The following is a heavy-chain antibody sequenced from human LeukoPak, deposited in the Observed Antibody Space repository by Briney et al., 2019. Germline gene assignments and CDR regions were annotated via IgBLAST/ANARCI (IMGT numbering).Heavy chain of an antibody. CDR1: GFIFSTYG. J-gene: IGHJ4*02. V-gene: IGHV3-30*18. CDR2: MSYDGSTK. D-gene: IGHD3-10*01. CDR3: AKDQSAMVRGAYYFDY. Sequence: QPGRSLRLSCAASGFIFSTYGMHRVRQAPGKGLEWVVLMSYDGSTKYYGDSVKGRFTISRDNSKNTLYLQMNSLRAEDTAVYYCAKDQSAMVRGAYYFDYWGQGTLVTVSS.